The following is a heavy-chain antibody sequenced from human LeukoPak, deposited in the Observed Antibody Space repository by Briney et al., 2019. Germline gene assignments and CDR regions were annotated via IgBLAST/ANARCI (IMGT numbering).Heavy chain of an antibody. CDR3: ARDVGIAVPGLLY. D-gene: IGHD6-19*01. CDR1: GFTFSSYW. V-gene: IGHV3-74*01. CDR2: TYSDGSDT. J-gene: IGHJ4*02. Sequence: GGSLRLSCAASGFTFSSYWMHWVRQAPGKGLVRVSRTYSDGSDTGYADSVKGRFTISRDNANNTLYLQMNSLRAEDTALYYCARDVGIAVPGLLYWGQGTLVTVSS.